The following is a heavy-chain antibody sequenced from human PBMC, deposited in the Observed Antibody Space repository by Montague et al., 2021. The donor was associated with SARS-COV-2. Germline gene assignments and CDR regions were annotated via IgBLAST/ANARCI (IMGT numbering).Heavy chain of an antibody. CDR3: ASHPVFQQLYS. J-gene: IGHJ4*02. V-gene: IGHV4-4*02. Sequence: SETLSLTCAVSGASVSSINWWSWVRQPPGRGLEWIAEIHHTGIINFNPSLRSRDLISLDSSKNQFSLTLNSVTAADTATYYCASHPVFQQLYSWGQGTLVSVS. CDR1: GASVSSINW. CDR2: IHHTGII. D-gene: IGHD6-13*01.